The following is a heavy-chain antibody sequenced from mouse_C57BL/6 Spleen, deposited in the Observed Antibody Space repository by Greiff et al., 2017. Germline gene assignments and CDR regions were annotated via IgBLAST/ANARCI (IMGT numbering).Heavy chain of an antibody. D-gene: IGHD2-5*01. V-gene: IGHV3-1*01. J-gene: IGHJ2*01. CDR1: GYSITSGYD. CDR2: ISYSGST. Sequence: VQLQQSGPGMVKPSQSLSLTCTVTGYSITSGYDWHWIRHFPGNKLEWMGYISYSGSTNYNPSLKSRISITHDTSKNHFFLKLNSVTTEDTATYYCARGGYSNFFDYWGKGTTLTVSS. CDR3: ARGGYSNFFDY.